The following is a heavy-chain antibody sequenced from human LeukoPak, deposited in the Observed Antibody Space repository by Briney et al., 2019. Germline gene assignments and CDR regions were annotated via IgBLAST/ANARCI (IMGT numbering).Heavy chain of an antibody. J-gene: IGHJ6*03. CDR1: GGSISSSSYY. CDR3: ARTFSSSWPYYYYYYYMDV. D-gene: IGHD6-13*01. Sequence: PSETLSLTCTVSGGSISSSSYYWGWIRQPPGKGLEWIGSIYDSGTTYYNPSLQSRVTISIDTSKNQFFLKLSSVTAVDTAVYYCARTFSSSWPYYYYYYYMDVWGKGTTVTISS. V-gene: IGHV4-39*07. CDR2: IYDSGTT.